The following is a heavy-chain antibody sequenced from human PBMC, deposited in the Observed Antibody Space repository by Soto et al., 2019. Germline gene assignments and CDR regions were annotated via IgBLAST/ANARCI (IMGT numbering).Heavy chain of an antibody. J-gene: IGHJ6*02. D-gene: IGHD2-8*01. CDR1: GDSINSTDW. Sequence: SETLSLTCAVSGDSINSTDWWNWVRQSPGKGLEWIGEIYHGGNIYYNPSLKSRVTISMDKSKNQFSLNLFYVTAADTAVYYCARDIMGTNYYYYGMDVWGQGTTVTVS. V-gene: IGHV4-4*02. CDR2: IYHGGNI. CDR3: ARDIMGTNYYYYGMDV.